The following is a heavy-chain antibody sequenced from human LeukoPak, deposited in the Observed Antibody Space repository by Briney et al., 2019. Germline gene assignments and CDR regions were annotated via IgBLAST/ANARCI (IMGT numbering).Heavy chain of an antibody. CDR3: ARGLPRGFGGVIGLLDY. V-gene: IGHV3-21*01. CDR2: ISSSSSYI. Sequence: GGSLRLSCAASGFTFSSYSMNWVRQAPGKGLEWVSSISSSSSYIYYADSVKGRFTISRDNAKNSLYLQMNSLRAEDTAVYYCARGLPRGFGGVIGLLDYWGPGTLVTVSS. CDR1: GFTFSSYS. J-gene: IGHJ4*02. D-gene: IGHD3-16*01.